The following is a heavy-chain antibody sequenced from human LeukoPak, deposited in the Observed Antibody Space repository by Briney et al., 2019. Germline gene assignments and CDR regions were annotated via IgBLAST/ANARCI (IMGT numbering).Heavy chain of an antibody. CDR2: IYDSGNS. J-gene: IGHJ4*02. D-gene: IGHD1-7*01. V-gene: IGHV4-59*01. Sequence: SETLSLTCTVSGGSINNYYWSWIRQPPGKGLEWIGYIYDSGNSNYSPSLKSRVTISVDTSKNQFSLKLTSVTAADTAVYYCARSGGTWIYNYWGRGTLVTVSS. CDR1: GGSINNYY. CDR3: ARSGGTWIYNY.